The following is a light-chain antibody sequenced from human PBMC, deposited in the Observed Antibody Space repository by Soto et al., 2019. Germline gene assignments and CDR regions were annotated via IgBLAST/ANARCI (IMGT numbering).Light chain of an antibody. J-gene: IGKJ2*01. CDR3: QQNDDVPST. CDR2: DAS. CDR1: QDINNF. V-gene: IGKV1-33*01. Sequence: DIQMTQSPSSLSASVGDRVTITCQASQDINNFLNWYQQKPGKAPKLLIYDASNLDTGVPSRFSGRRSGTDFTFTISSLQPEDVATYYCQQNDDVPSTFGQGTKLEIK.